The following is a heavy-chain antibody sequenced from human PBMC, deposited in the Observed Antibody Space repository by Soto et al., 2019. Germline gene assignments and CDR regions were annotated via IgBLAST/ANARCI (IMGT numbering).Heavy chain of an antibody. CDR1: GYSFTIYW. J-gene: IGHJ4*02. CDR2: IYPGDSDT. CDR3: AREASAVLALDY. Sequence: GESLKISCKGSGYSFTIYWIGWVRQMPWKGLEWMGIIYPGDSDTRYSPSFQGQVTISADKSISTAYMELSSLRSDDTALYYCAREASAVLALDYWGQGTLVTVSS. V-gene: IGHV5-51*01. D-gene: IGHD6-19*01.